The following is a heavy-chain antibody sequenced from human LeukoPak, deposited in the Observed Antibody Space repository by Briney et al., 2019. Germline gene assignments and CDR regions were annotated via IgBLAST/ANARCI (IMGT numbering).Heavy chain of an antibody. Sequence: SVKPSCKASGGTFSSYAISWVRQAPGQGLEWMGRIIPIFGIANYAQKFQGRVTITADKSTSTAYMELSSLRSEDTAVYYCASGGVVITDHSYYYYGMDVWGQGTTVTVSS. CDR2: IIPIFGIA. V-gene: IGHV1-69*04. D-gene: IGHD3-22*01. CDR1: GGTFSSYA. J-gene: IGHJ6*02. CDR3: ASGGVVITDHSYYYYGMDV.